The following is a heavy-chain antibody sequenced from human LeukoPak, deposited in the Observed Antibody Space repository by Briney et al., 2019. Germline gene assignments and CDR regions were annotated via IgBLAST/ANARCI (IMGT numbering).Heavy chain of an antibody. CDR3: ARDAYGGNSWGWFDP. J-gene: IGHJ5*02. D-gene: IGHD4-23*01. CDR2: IYTSGST. V-gene: IGHV4-4*07. Sequence: SETLSLTCTVSGGSISNYDWSWIRQPAGKGLEWIGRIYTSGSTNYNPSLKSRVTMSEDTSKKQFSLKPSSVTAADTAVYYCARDAYGGNSWGWFDPWGQGTLVTVSS. CDR1: GGSISNYD.